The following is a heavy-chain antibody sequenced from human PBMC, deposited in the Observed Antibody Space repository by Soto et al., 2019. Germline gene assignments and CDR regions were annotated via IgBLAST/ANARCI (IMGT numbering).Heavy chain of an antibody. Sequence: GESLKISCKGSGYSFTSYWIGWVRQMPGKGLEWMGIIYPGDSDTRYSPSFQGQVTISADKSISTAYLQWSSLKASDTAMYYCARYLRNIVVVPDAIADWGQGTLVTVSS. J-gene: IGHJ4*02. CDR1: GYSFTSYW. CDR3: ARYLRNIVVVPDAIAD. D-gene: IGHD2-2*01. V-gene: IGHV5-51*01. CDR2: IYPGDSDT.